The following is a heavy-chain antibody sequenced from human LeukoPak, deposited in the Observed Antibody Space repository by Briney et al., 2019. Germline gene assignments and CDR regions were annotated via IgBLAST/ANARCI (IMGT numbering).Heavy chain of an antibody. CDR3: ARAEMATIFSHYFDY. D-gene: IGHD5-24*01. J-gene: IGHJ4*02. V-gene: IGHV4-34*01. Sequence: SETLSLTCAVYGGCFSGYYWSWIRQPPGKGLEWIGEINHSGSTNYNPSLKSRVTISVDTSKNQFSLKLSSVTAADTAVYYCARAEMATIFSHYFDYWGQGTLVTVSS. CDR2: INHSGST. CDR1: GGCFSGYY.